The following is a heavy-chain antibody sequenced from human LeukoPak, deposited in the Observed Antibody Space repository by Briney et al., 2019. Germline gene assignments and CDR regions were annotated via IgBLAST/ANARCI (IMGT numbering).Heavy chain of an antibody. J-gene: IGHJ3*02. Sequence: ASVKVSCKASGYTFISFAMHWVRQAPGQRLEWMGWINAGNGNTKYSQKFQGRVTITRDTSASTAYMELTSLRSEDTAVYYCARATPQNWGRSRGAFDIWGHGTMVTVSS. V-gene: IGHV1-3*01. CDR2: INAGNGNT. CDR3: ARATPQNWGRSRGAFDI. D-gene: IGHD7-27*01. CDR1: GYTFISFA.